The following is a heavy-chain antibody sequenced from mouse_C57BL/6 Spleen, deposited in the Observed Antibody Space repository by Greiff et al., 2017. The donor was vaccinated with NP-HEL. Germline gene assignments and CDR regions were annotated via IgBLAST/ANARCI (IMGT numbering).Heavy chain of an antibody. CDR3: VRQDYGYGRENAMDY. CDR1: GFSFNTYA. V-gene: IGHV10-1*01. Sequence: EVKVVESGGGLVQPKGSLKLSCAASGFSFNTYAMNWVRQAPGKGLEWVARIRSKSNNYATYYADSVKDRFTISRDDSESMLYLQMNNLKTEDTAMYYCVRQDYGYGRENAMDYWGQGTSVTVSS. D-gene: IGHD2-2*01. J-gene: IGHJ4*01. CDR2: IRSKSNNYAT.